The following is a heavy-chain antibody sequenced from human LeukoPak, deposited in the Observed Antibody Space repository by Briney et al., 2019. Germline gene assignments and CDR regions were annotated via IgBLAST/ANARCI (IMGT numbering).Heavy chain of an antibody. D-gene: IGHD5-12*01. CDR3: ARLPYSGYGGGRVY. CDR1: EFTFSSYE. Sequence: GGSLRLSCAASEFTFSSYEMYWVRQAPGKGLEWVSYISSSGSTIYYADSVKGRFTISRDNAKNSLYLQMNSLRAEDAAIYYCARLPYSGYGGGRVYWGQGTLVTVSS. V-gene: IGHV3-48*03. CDR2: ISSSGSTI. J-gene: IGHJ4*02.